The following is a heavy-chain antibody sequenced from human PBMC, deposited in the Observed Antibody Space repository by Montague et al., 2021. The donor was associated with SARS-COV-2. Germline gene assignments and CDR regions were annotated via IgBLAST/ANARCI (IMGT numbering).Heavy chain of an antibody. J-gene: IGHJ4*02. D-gene: IGHD6-13*01. CDR3: AKGIATAAQYYIDY. V-gene: IGHV3-9*01. CDR1: GFTFGDYA. Sequence: SLRLSCLASGFTFGDYAMHWVRQAPGKGLEWVSGITWNSGTISYXDSVKGRFTISRDNGKNSLYLQMNSLRIDDTALYYCAKGIATAAQYYIDYWGQGSLVTVSS. CDR2: ITWNSGTI.